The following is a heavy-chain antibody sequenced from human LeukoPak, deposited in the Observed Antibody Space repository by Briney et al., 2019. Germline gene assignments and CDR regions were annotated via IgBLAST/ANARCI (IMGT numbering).Heavy chain of an antibody. CDR2: IYSGGST. Sequence: GGSLRLSCAASGFTVSSNYMSWVRQAPGKGLEWVSVIYSGGSTYYADSVKGRFTISRDNSKNTLYLQMNSLRAEDTAVYYCARDFGSSGYYGHDAFDIWGQGTMVTVSS. CDR3: ARDFGSSGYYGHDAFDI. J-gene: IGHJ3*02. V-gene: IGHV3-53*01. CDR1: GFTVSSNY. D-gene: IGHD3-22*01.